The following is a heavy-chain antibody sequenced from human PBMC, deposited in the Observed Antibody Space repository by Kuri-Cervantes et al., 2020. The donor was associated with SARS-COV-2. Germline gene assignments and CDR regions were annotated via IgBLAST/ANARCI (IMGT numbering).Heavy chain of an antibody. CDR2: INPNSGAT. J-gene: IGHJ5*02. Sequence: ASVKVSCKASGDTFTANYFHWVRQAPGQGLEWMGWINPNSGATNYGQRLQGRVTMTRDTSINTVYMEVTRLTSDDTAVYYCARGGCTSASCYSATGDWLDPWGQGTLVTVSS. CDR3: ARGGCTSASCYSATGDWLDP. V-gene: IGHV1-2*02. CDR1: GDTFTANY. D-gene: IGHD2-2*01.